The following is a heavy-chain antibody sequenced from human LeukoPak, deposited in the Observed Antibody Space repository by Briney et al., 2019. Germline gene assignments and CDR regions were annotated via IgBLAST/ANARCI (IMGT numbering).Heavy chain of an antibody. CDR2: MDPTGSQK. CDR3: AIWTSGNY. J-gene: IGHJ4*02. V-gene: IGHV3-7*01. CDR1: QFTFNGSW. Sequence: GGSLRLSCADSQFTFNGSWMNWVPQAPGKGLEWVANMDPTGSQKRYVDSVRGRFTISKDNPGASLYLDMHSLRAEDTAIYYCAIWTSGNYWGQGTLVTVSS. D-gene: IGHD1-1*01.